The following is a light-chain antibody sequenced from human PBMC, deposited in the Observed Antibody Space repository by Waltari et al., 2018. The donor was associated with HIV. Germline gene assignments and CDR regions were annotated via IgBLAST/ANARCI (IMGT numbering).Light chain of an antibody. J-gene: IGLJ1*01. CDR3: GTWDNSLSGSV. CDR1: RSNIGDYY. CDR2: EDN. Sequence: QSVLTQPPSVSAAPGQNVTISCSGSRSNIGDYYVAWYPQVPGTAPKLLIYEDNKRPSGTPDRFSASKSGTSATLGITGLQTGDEADYYCGTWDNSLSGSVFGTGTKVTVL. V-gene: IGLV1-51*02.